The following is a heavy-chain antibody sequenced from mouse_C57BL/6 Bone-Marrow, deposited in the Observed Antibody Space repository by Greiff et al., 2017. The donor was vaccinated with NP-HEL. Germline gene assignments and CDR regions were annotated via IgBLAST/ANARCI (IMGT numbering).Heavy chain of an antibody. CDR2: ISNGGGST. J-gene: IGHJ3*01. D-gene: IGHD3-2*02. CDR1: GFTFSDYY. Sequence: EVMLVESGGGLVQPGGSLKLSCAASGFTFSDYYMYWVRQTPEKRLAWVAYISNGGGSTYYPDTVKGRFTISRDNAKNTLYLQMSRLKSEDTAMYYCARHETAQATAWFAYWGQGTLVTVSA. V-gene: IGHV5-12*01. CDR3: ARHETAQATAWFAY.